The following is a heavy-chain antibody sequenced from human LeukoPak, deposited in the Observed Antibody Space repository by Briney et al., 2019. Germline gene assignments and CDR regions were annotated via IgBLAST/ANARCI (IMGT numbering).Heavy chain of an antibody. D-gene: IGHD2-21*02. CDR3: ARGNCGGDCYSFDY. Sequence: GSLRLSCAASGFTVSSNYMSWVRQAPGKGLEWVSVIYSGGSTYYADSVKGRFTISRDNSKNTLYLQMNSLRAEDTAVYYCARGNCGGDCYSFDYWGQGTLVTVSS. CDR2: IYSGGST. J-gene: IGHJ4*02. CDR1: GFTVSSNY. V-gene: IGHV3-53*01.